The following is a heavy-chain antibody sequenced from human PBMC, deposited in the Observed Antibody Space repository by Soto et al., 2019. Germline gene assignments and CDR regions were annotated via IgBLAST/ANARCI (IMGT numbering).Heavy chain of an antibody. CDR2: IYPGDSDT. CDR1: GYSFTSYW. CDR3: ARQPYYDYIWGSFEYYYMDV. Sequence: GESLKISCKGSGYSFTSYWIGWVRQMPGKGLEWMGIIYPGDSDTRYSPSFQGQVTISADKSISTAYLQWSSLKASDTAMYYCARQPYYDYIWGSFEYYYMDVWGKGTTVTVSS. J-gene: IGHJ6*03. V-gene: IGHV5-51*01. D-gene: IGHD3-16*01.